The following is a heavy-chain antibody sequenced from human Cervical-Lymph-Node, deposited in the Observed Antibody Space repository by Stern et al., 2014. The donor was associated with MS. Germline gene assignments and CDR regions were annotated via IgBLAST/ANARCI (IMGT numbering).Heavy chain of an antibody. Sequence: VQLVESGSEVKKPGASVKVSCKASEYTHNNYLIHWVRQAPGQRPDWMGVINPRGATTHAQKGQDRVTMTTDASTSTFYMELSRLRSEDTAVYYCAVRYCSGGRCYSVPDVWGQGTTVIVSS. V-gene: IGHV1-46*02. J-gene: IGHJ6*02. D-gene: IGHD2-15*01. CDR3: AVRYCSGGRCYSVPDV. CDR1: EYTHNNYL. CDR2: INPRGAT.